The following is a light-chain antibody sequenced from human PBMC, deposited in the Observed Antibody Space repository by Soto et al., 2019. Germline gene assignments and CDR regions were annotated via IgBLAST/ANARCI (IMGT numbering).Light chain of an antibody. CDR1: NNDVGGYKG. CDR2: EVS. V-gene: IGLV2-18*02. J-gene: IGLJ1*01. CDR3: FSYTRRDTYV. Sequence: QSALTQAPSVAGSPGQSVTISCTGTNNDVGGYKGVSWYQQSPGTAPKLIIYEVSNRPSGVPGRFSGSKSGNTASLTISGLQAEDEADYYCFSYTRRDTYVFGPGTKLTV.